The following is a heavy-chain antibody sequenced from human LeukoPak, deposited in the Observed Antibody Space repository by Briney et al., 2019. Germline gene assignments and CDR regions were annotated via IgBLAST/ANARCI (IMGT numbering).Heavy chain of an antibody. Sequence: GGSLRLSCAASGFTSSSYSMNWVRQAPGKGLEWVSYISSSSSTIYYADSVKGRFTISRDNAKNSLYLQMNSLRAEDTAVYYCARGQLRFLEWLLSACDYWGQGTLVTVSS. J-gene: IGHJ4*02. CDR2: ISSSSSTI. V-gene: IGHV3-48*01. CDR3: ARGQLRFLEWLLSACDY. D-gene: IGHD3-3*01. CDR1: GFTSSSYS.